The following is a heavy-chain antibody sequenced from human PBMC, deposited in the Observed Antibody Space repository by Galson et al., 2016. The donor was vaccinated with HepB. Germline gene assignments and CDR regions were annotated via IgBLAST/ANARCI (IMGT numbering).Heavy chain of an antibody. CDR2: ISGDGGTT. D-gene: IGHD3-10*01. J-gene: IGHJ6*03. CDR3: AKDRRLLWFGEFNYYMDV. V-gene: IGHV3-23*01. Sequence: SLRLSCAASGFTFSSYAMSWVRQAPGKGLEWVSSISGDGGTTYYSDSVKGRFTISRDNSKNTVYLQMNSLRGEDTAVYYCAKDRRLLWFGEFNYYMDVWGKGTTVTVSS. CDR1: GFTFSSYA.